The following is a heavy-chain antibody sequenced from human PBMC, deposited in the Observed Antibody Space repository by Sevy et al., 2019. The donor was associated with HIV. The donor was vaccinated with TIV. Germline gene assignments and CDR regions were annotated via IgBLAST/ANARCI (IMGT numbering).Heavy chain of an antibody. D-gene: IGHD3-10*02. CDR1: GFTFSKYS. Sequence: GGSLRLSCAASGFTFSKYSMSWVRQPPGKGLEWVSTLSFGCGEINYADSVKGRFTISRDNSKSSVYLQMNNLRPEDTAVYYRAIEGCSKPHVYWGQGTLVSDSS. V-gene: IGHV3-23*01. CDR2: LSFGCGEI. J-gene: IGHJ4*02. CDR3: AIEGCSKPHVY.